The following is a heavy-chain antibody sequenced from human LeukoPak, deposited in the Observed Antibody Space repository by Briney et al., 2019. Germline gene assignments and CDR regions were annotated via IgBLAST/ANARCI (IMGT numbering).Heavy chain of an antibody. CDR3: ATNVYCSGGSCYSAAFDY. J-gene: IGHJ4*02. V-gene: IGHV1-8*02. CDR2: MNPNSGNT. D-gene: IGHD2-15*01. Sequence: ASVKVSCKASGYTFTSYGISWVRQAPGQGLEWMGWMNPNSGNTGYAQKFQGRVTMTRNTSISTAYMELSSLRSEDTAVYYCATNVYCSGGSCYSAAFDYWGQGTLVTVSS. CDR1: GYTFTSYG.